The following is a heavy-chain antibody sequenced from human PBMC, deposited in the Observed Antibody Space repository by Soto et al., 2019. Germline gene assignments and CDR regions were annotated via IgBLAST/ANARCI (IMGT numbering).Heavy chain of an antibody. CDR3: AIASSSAVIYYYYYMDV. CDR2: IYYSGST. CDR1: GGSISSYY. J-gene: IGHJ6*03. D-gene: IGHD6-6*01. V-gene: IGHV4-59*08. Sequence: QVQLQESGPGLVKPSETLSLTCTVSGGSISSYYWSWIRQPPGKGLEWIGYIYYSGSTNYNPSLKSRVTISVDTSKNQFSLKLSSVTAADTAVYYCAIASSSAVIYYYYYMDVWGKGTTVTVSS.